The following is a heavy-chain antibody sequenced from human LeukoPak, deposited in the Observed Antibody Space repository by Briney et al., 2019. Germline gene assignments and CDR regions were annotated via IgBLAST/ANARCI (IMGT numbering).Heavy chain of an antibody. V-gene: IGHV4-34*01. CDR2: FNHSGST. J-gene: IGHJ4*02. D-gene: IGHD2-2*01. CDR3: ARRGYCSSTSCYAYFGY. Sequence: PSETLSLTCAVYGGSFSGYYWSWIRQPPGKGLEWIGEFNHSGSTNYNPSLKSRVTISVDTSKNQFSLKLSSVTAADTAVYYCARRGYCSSTSCYAYFGYWGQGTLVTVSS. CDR1: GGSFSGYY.